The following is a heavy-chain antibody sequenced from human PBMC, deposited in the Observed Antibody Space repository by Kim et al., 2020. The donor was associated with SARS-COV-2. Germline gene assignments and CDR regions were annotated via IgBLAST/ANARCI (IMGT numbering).Heavy chain of an antibody. D-gene: IGHD6-6*01. CDR2: ISYDGSNK. V-gene: IGHV3-30-3*01. CDR1: GFTFSSYA. CDR3: ARDRERGIAARCSWFDP. Sequence: GGSLRLSCAASGFTFSSYAMHWVRQAPGKGLEWVAVISYDGSNKYYADSVKGRFTISRDNSKNTLYLQMNSLRAEDTAVYYCARDRERGIAARCSWFDP. J-gene: IGHJ5*02.